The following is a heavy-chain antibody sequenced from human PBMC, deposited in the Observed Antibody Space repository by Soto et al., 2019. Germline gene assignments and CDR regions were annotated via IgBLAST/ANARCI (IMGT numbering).Heavy chain of an antibody. CDR3: ASYPSVVVAATPYY. J-gene: IGHJ4*02. Sequence: QVQLVQSGAEVKKPGSSVKVSCKASGGTFSSYAISWVRQAPGQGLEWMGGIIPIFGTANYAQKFQGRVTITADKSTSTAYMELSSLRSENTAVYYCASYPSVVVAATPYYWGQGTLVTVSS. V-gene: IGHV1-69*06. D-gene: IGHD2-15*01. CDR2: IIPIFGTA. CDR1: GGTFSSYA.